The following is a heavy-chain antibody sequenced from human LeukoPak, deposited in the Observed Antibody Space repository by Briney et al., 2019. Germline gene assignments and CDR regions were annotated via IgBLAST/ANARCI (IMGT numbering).Heavy chain of an antibody. CDR1: GYTFTSYG. CDR2: ISAYNGNT. D-gene: IGHD3-10*01. CDR3: ARDRAITMVRGVMGGGAFDI. V-gene: IGHV1-18*01. Sequence: ASVKVSCKASGYTFTSYGISWVRQAPGQGLEWMGWISAYNGNTNYAQKLQGRVTMTTDTSTSTAYMELSRLRSDDTAVYYRARDRAITMVRGVMGGGAFDIWGQGTMVTVSS. J-gene: IGHJ3*02.